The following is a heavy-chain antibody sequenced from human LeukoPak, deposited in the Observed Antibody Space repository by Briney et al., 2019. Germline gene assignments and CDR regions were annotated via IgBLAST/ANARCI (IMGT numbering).Heavy chain of an antibody. Sequence: GGSLRLSCAASGFTFSDYYMSWIRQAPGKGLEWVSYISSSGSTIYYADSVKGRFTISRDNAKNSLYLQMNSLRAEDTAVYYCARDPQHIVVVTAISTNAFDIWGQGTMVTVSS. CDR2: ISSSGSTI. V-gene: IGHV3-11*01. D-gene: IGHD2-21*02. J-gene: IGHJ3*02. CDR3: ARDPQHIVVVTAISTNAFDI. CDR1: GFTFSDYY.